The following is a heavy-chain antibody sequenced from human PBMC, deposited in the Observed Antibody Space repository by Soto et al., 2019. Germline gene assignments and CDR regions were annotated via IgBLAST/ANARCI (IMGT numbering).Heavy chain of an antibody. Sequence: QVHLVESGGGVVQPGRSLRLSCAASGFTFSNFNLHWVRQAPGKGLQWVGLISYDVTKTHYADSVKGRFTISRDNSKNTLYLQLDSLRAEDTAVYYCARTTTVAGTPEFDYWGQGTLVTVSS. CDR2: ISYDVTKT. J-gene: IGHJ4*02. CDR1: GFTFSNFN. CDR3: ARTTTVAGTPEFDY. V-gene: IGHV3-30-3*01. D-gene: IGHD6-19*01.